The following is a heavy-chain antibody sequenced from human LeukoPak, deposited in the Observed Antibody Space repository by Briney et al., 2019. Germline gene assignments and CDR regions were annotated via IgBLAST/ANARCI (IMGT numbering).Heavy chain of an antibody. CDR1: GFTFSSYA. D-gene: IGHD6-19*01. CDR2: ISGSGGST. Sequence: GGSLRLSCAASGFTFSSYAMSWVRQAPGKGLEWVSAISGSGGSTYYADSVKGRFTISRDNSENTLYLQMDSLRADDTAVYYCAKGTLSVAGRFDYWGQGTLVTVSS. V-gene: IGHV3-23*01. CDR3: AKGTLSVAGRFDY. J-gene: IGHJ4*02.